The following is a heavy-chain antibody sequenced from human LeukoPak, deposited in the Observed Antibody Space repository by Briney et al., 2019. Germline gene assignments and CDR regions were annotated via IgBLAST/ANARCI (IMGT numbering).Heavy chain of an antibody. J-gene: IGHJ5*02. Sequence: ASVKVSCEASGYTFTSYGISWVRQAPGQGLEWMGWISIYNGNTDYAQKLRGRVTMTTDTSTSTAYLELRGLRSDDTAVYYCARITYDLWSGYYMPDDPWGQGTLVTVSS. V-gene: IGHV1-18*01. D-gene: IGHD3-3*01. CDR2: ISIYNGNT. CDR3: ARITYDLWSGYYMPDDP. CDR1: GYTFTSYG.